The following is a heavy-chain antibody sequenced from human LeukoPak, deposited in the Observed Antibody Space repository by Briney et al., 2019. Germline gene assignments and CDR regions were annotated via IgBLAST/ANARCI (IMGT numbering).Heavy chain of an antibody. CDR3: ATEKD. CDR2: VDYNGST. V-gene: IGHV4-59*02. J-gene: IGHJ4*02. Sequence: SETLSLTCTVSGASVSSSHWNWIRQSPGKGLEWIANVDYNGSTKYNPSLRGRGTMSLDTSKNQFYLKLSSVTAADTAVYYCATEKDWGQGTLVTVSS. CDR1: GASVSSSH.